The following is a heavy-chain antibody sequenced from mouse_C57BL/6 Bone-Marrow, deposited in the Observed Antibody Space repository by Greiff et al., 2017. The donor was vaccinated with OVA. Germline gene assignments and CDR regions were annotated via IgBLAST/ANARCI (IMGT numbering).Heavy chain of an antibody. J-gene: IGHJ1*03. CDR3: ARQGLCLRRRRYFDV. D-gene: IGHD2-2*01. CDR1: GFTFSSYG. CDR2: ISSGGSYT. V-gene: IGHV5-6*01. Sequence: EVKLVESGGDLVKPGGSLKLSCAASGFTFSSYGMSWVRQTPDKRLEWVATISSGGSYTYYPDSVKGRFTISRDNAKNTLYLQMSSLKSEDTAMYYCARQGLCLRRRRYFDVWGTGTTVTVSS.